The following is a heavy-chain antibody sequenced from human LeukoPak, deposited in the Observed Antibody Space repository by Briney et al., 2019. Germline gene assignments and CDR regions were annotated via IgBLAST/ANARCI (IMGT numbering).Heavy chain of an antibody. CDR2: ISGSGFGT. D-gene: IGHD3-10*01. V-gene: IGHV3-23*01. J-gene: IGHJ4*02. Sequence: GGSLRLSCAASAFSFRNYAMSWVRQAPGKGLEWVSSISGSGFGTYYADSVKGRFTISRDNFKNMLYLHMSSLRAEDTAVYYCAKDPVGATESDWGQGTLVTVSS. CDR1: AFSFRNYA. CDR3: AKDPVGATESD.